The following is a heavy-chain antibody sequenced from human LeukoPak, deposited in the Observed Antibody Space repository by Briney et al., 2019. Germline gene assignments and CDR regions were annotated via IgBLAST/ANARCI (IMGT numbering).Heavy chain of an antibody. CDR1: GYTFTGYY. CDR2: ISPTSGGT. V-gene: IGHV1-2*02. D-gene: IGHD3-10*01. J-gene: IGHJ4*02. Sequence: GASVKVSCKASGYTFTGYYMHWVRQAPGQGLEWMGWISPTSGGTNYAQKFQGRVTMTRDTSISTAYMELRSLRSDDTAVYYCARDDGSGTYRFNYWGQGTLVTVSS. CDR3: ARDDGSGTYRFNY.